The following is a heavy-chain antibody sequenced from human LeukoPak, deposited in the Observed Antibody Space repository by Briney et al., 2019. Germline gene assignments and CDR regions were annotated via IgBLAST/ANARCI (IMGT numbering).Heavy chain of an antibody. D-gene: IGHD6-13*01. V-gene: IGHV3-30-3*01. CDR2: ISYDGSNK. Sequence: GGSLRLSCAASGFTFSTYALHWVRQAPGKGLEWVAFISYDGSNKYYADSVKGRFTISRDNSKNTLYLQMNSLRAEDTAVYYCARPLGYSKDYWGQGTLVTVSS. CDR3: ARPLGYSKDY. CDR1: GFTFSTYA. J-gene: IGHJ4*02.